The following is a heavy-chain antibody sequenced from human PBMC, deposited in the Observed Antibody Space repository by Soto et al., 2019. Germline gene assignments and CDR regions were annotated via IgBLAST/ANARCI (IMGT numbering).Heavy chain of an antibody. J-gene: IGHJ3*01. CDR3: ERSLTGTYADLDL. CDR2: ISGDGSST. D-gene: IGHD1-7*01. Sequence: VGSLRLSCAASEFTFRSYWMHWVRQSPGKGLVWVSRISGDGSSTTYADSVRGRFTISRDNAKNTVYLQMDSLRAEDTAVYYCERSLTGTYADLDLWAQGTMGNV. V-gene: IGHV3-74*01. CDR1: EFTFRSYW.